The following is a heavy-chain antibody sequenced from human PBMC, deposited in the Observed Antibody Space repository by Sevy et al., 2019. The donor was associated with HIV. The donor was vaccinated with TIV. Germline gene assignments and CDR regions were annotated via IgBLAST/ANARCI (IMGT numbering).Heavy chain of an antibody. D-gene: IGHD2-21*02. CDR1: GFSFHEYA. J-gene: IGHJ6*02. CDR3: AKDLNRSCDSLNCYSYYFYYYGLDV. Sequence: GGSLRLSCAASGFSFHEYAMHWVRQAPGKGLEWVAGISWNSGSIGYADSVKGRFTISRDNARQSIHLQMNSLRADDTALYYCAKDLNRSCDSLNCYSYYFYYYGLDVWGQGTTVTVSS. V-gene: IGHV3-9*01. CDR2: ISWNSGSI.